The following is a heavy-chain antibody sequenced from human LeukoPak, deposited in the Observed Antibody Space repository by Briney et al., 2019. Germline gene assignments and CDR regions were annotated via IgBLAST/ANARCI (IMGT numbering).Heavy chain of an antibody. CDR3: ARHVLRRGPWFFEY. CDR2: FYTSGST. V-gene: IGHV4-61*02. J-gene: IGHJ4*02. Sequence: SQTLSLTCTVSGGSISSGTCYWSWIRQPAGKGLEWIGRFYTSGSTNYNPSLKSRVTISVDTSKNQFSLKLSSVTAADTAVYYCARHVLRRGPWFFEYWGQGTLVTVSS. CDR1: GGSISSGTCY. D-gene: IGHD4-17*01.